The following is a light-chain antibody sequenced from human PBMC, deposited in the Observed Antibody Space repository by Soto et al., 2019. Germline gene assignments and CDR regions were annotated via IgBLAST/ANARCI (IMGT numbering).Light chain of an antibody. J-gene: IGLJ2*01. CDR1: SSNIGANYD. CDR3: QSYDSSLSGVV. V-gene: IGLV1-40*01. CDR2: GNT. Sequence: QPVLTQPPSVSGAPGQRVTISCTGSSSNIGANYDVHWYQHLPGTAPKLLMYGNTNRPSGVPDRFSGSKSGTSASLAITGLQAEDEADYYCQSYDSSLSGVVFGGGTKVTVL.